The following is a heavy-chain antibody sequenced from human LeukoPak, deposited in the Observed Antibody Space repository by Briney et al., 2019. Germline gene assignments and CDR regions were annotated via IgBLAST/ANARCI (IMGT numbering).Heavy chain of an antibody. V-gene: IGHV3-30*18. CDR2: ISYDGSDK. Sequence: SGRSLRLSCAASGFTFSSYGMHWVRQAPGKGLEWVAVISYDGSDKYYADSVKGRFTISRDNSRNTLYLQMNSLRAEDTSVYYCAKGDDIFAGYYPLSMYYWGQGTLVTVSS. J-gene: IGHJ4*02. CDR3: AKGDDIFAGYYPLSMYY. D-gene: IGHD3-9*01. CDR1: GFTFSSYG.